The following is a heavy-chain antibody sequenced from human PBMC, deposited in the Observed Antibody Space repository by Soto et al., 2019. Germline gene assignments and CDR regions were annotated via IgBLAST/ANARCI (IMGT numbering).Heavy chain of an antibody. CDR3: ARNAIAAAGTSQQKYYYYYYMDV. Sequence: GGSLRLSCAASGFTFSSYGMHWVRQAPGKGLEWVAVIWYDGSNKYYADSVKGRFTISRDNSKNTLYLQMNSLRAEDTAVYYCARNAIAAAGTSQQKYYYYYYMDVWGKGTTVTVSS. J-gene: IGHJ6*03. V-gene: IGHV3-33*01. CDR2: IWYDGSNK. D-gene: IGHD6-13*01. CDR1: GFTFSSYG.